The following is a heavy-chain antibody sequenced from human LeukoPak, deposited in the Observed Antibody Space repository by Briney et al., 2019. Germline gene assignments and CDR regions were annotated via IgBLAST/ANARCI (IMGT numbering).Heavy chain of an antibody. CDR3: ARITISGVTIDY. D-gene: IGHD3-3*01. V-gene: IGHV3-21*04. CDR2: ISSSSSYI. J-gene: IGHJ4*02. Sequence: GGSLRLSCAASGFTFSSYSMNWVRQAPGKGLEWVSSISSSSSYIYYADSVKGRFTISRDNAKNSLYLQMNSLRAEDTAVYYCARITISGVTIDYWGQGTLVTVSS. CDR1: GFTFSSYS.